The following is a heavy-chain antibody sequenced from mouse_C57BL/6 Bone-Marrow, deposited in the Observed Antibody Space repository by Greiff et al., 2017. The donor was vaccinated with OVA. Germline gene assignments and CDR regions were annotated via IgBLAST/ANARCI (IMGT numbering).Heavy chain of an antibody. V-gene: IGHV14-4*01. CDR2: IDPENGDT. Sequence: VQLQQSGAELVRPGASVKLSCTASGFNIKDDYMHWVKQRPEQGLEWIGWIDPENGDTEYASKFQGKATITADTSSNTAYLQLSSLTSEDTAVYYCVTGGNYCYYFDYWGQGTTLTVSS. CDR3: VTGGNYCYYFDY. D-gene: IGHD2-1*01. CDR1: GFNIKDDY. J-gene: IGHJ2*01.